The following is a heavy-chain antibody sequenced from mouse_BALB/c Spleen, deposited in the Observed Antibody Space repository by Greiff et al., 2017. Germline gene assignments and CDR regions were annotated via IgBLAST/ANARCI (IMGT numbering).Heavy chain of an antibody. D-gene: IGHD1-3*01. V-gene: IGHV5-4*02. J-gene: IGHJ3*01. CDR2: ISDGGSYT. CDR3: ARPGGKGAWFAY. Sequence: EVQGVESGGGLVKPGGSLKLSCAASGFTFSDYYMYWVRQTPEKRLEWVATISDGGSYTYYPDSVKGRFTISRDNAKNNLYLQMSSLKSEDTAMYYCARPGGKGAWFAYWGQGTLVTVSA. CDR1: GFTFSDYY.